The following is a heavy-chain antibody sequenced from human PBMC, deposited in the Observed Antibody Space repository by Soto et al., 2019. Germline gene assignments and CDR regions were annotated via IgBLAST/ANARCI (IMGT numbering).Heavy chain of an antibody. V-gene: IGHV1-69*13. J-gene: IGHJ5*02. CDR3: ARAHGSSWYNWFDP. CDR2: IIPLFGTT. Sequence: SVKVSCKAYGGTFSSYGISWVRQAPGQGLEWMGGIIPLFGTTNFAHKFKGRVTITADESTSTVYMELSSLRFEDTAIYYCARAHGSSWYNWFDPWGQGTLVTSPQ. CDR1: GGTFSSYG. D-gene: IGHD6-19*01.